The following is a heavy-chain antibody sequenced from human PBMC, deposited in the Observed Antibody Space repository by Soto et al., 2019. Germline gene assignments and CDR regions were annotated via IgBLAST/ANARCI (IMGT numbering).Heavy chain of an antibody. Sequence: GSAVKATSKASGNTIAGTGISWVRQAPGQGLEWMGWISAYNGNTNYAQKLQGRVTMTTDTSTSTAYMELRSLRSDDTAVYYCVRMSFYSWGHGT. J-gene: IGHJ3*01. D-gene: IGHD2-15*01. CDR1: GNTIAGTG. V-gene: IGHV1-18*01. CDR2: ISAYNGNT. CDR3: VRMSFYS.